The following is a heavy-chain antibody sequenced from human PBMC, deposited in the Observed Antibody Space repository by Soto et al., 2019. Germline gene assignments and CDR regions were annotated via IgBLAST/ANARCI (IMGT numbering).Heavy chain of an antibody. J-gene: IGHJ4*02. CDR1: GYTFTSYG. CDR2: ISAYNGNT. Sequence: ASVKVSCKASGYTFTSYGISWVRQAPGQGLEWMGWISAYNGNTNYAQKLQGRVTMTTDTSTSTAYMELRSLRSDDTAVYYCARDNSFEVVVADKDSFDYWGQGTLVTVSS. D-gene: IGHD2-15*01. CDR3: ARDNSFEVVVADKDSFDY. V-gene: IGHV1-18*01.